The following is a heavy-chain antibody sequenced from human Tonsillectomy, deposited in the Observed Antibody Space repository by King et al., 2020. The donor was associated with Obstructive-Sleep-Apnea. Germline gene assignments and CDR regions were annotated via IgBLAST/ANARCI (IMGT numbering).Heavy chain of an antibody. Sequence: TLKESGPTLVKPTQTLTLTCTFSGFSLSTRGVGVGWIRQAPGKALEWLALIYWDDDKRYSPSLKRRLTVTKDTSENQVVLTMTNADPVDTATYYCAHRNSGGPSGFDYWGQGTLVTVSS. V-gene: IGHV2-5*02. CDR2: IYWDDDK. D-gene: IGHD6-19*01. CDR3: AHRNSGGPSGFDY. J-gene: IGHJ4*02. CDR1: GFSLSTRGVG.